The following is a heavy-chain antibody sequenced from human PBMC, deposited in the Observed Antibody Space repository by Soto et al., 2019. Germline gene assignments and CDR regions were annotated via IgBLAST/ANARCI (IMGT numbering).Heavy chain of an antibody. CDR1: GGSFSGYY. Sequence: SETLSLTCAVYGGSFSGYYWSWIRQPPGKGLEWIGEINHSGSTNYNPSLKSRVTISVDTSKNQFSLKLSSVTAADTAVYYCARGRIVTTIGRVRVWFDPWGQGTLVTVSS. D-gene: IGHD5-12*01. CDR3: ARGRIVTTIGRVRVWFDP. CDR2: INHSGST. V-gene: IGHV4-34*01. J-gene: IGHJ5*02.